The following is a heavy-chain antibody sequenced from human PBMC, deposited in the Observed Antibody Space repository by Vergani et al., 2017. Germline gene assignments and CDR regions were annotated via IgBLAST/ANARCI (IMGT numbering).Heavy chain of an antibody. J-gene: IGHJ4*02. V-gene: IGHV3-30-3*01. Sequence: VQLLESGGGLAQPGGSLRLSCAASGFTFSSYAMHWVRQAPGKGLEWVAVISYDGSNKYYADSVKGRFTISRDNSKNTLYLQMNSLRAEDTAVYYCARYSSSSQGFDYWGQGTLVTVSS. D-gene: IGHD6-6*01. CDR3: ARYSSSSQGFDY. CDR2: ISYDGSNK. CDR1: GFTFSSYA.